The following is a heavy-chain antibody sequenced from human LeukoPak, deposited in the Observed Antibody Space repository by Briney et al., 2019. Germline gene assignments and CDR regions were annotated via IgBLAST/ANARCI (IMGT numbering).Heavy chain of an antibody. CDR3: ARDFRSGSYYLDYNWFDP. J-gene: IGHJ5*02. V-gene: IGHV3-30-3*01. CDR2: ISYDGSNK. Sequence: PGGSLRLSCAASGFTFSSYAMHWVRQAPGKGLEWVAVISYDGSNKYYADSVKGRFTISRDNSKNTLYLQMNSLRAEDTAVYYCARDFRSGSYYLDYNWFDPWGQGTLVTVSS. D-gene: IGHD1-26*01. CDR1: GFTFSSYA.